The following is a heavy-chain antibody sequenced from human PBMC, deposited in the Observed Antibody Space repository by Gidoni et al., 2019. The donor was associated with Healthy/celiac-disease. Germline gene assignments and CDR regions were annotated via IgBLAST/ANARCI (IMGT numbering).Heavy chain of an antibody. D-gene: IGHD2-2*01. Sequence: QMQLVQSGPEVKKPGTSVKVSCKASGFTFTSSAVQWVRQARGQRLEWIGWIVVGSGNTNYAQKFQERVTITRAMSTSTAYMELSSLRSEDTAVYYCAADRDCSSTSCYPYYFDYWGQGTLVTVSS. CDR1: GFTFTSSA. J-gene: IGHJ4*02. CDR2: IVVGSGNT. V-gene: IGHV1-58*01. CDR3: AADRDCSSTSCYPYYFDY.